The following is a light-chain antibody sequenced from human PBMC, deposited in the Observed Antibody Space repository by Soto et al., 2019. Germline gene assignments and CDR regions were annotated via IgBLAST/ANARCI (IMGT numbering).Light chain of an antibody. V-gene: IGKV3D-15*01. J-gene: IGKJ2*01. Sequence: EIVMTQSPATLSVSPGERATLSCRASQSVSSNLAWYQQKPGQAPRLLIYGASTRATGIPARFSGSGSGTEFTLTISSLQSEDFAVYYCQQYNNWPRVMYTFGQGTKLKIK. CDR2: GAS. CDR3: QQYNNWPRVMYT. CDR1: QSVSSN.